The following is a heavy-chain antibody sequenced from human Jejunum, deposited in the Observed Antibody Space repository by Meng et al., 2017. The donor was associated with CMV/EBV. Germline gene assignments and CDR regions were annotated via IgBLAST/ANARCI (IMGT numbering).Heavy chain of an antibody. CDR2: TYYRSTWYS. Sequence: SGYSVSRNSGAWNWIRQSPSRGLEWLGKTYYRSTWYSEYAVSVRSRITINADTSKNQFSLQLNSVTPEDAAVYYCARSYAYAFDSWGQGTLVTVSS. CDR1: GYSVSRNSGA. V-gene: IGHV6-1*01. J-gene: IGHJ5*01. D-gene: IGHD2-21*01. CDR3: ARSYAYAFDS.